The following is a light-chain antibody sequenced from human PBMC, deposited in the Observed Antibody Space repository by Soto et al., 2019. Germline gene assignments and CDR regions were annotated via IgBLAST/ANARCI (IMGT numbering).Light chain of an antibody. J-gene: IGKJ1*01. V-gene: IGKV3-20*01. Sequence: IMFTQSPCTLSLSPGERATLSCRASQSVSSSYLAWYQQKPGQAPRLLIYGACSRATGIPDRFSGSGSGTDFTLTISRLEPEDFAVYYCQQYGSSPRTFGQGAKVDI. CDR2: GAC. CDR1: QSVSSSY. CDR3: QQYGSSPRT.